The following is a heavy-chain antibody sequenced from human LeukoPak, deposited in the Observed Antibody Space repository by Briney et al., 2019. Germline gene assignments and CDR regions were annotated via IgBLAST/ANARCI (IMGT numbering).Heavy chain of an antibody. CDR2: INAGNGNT. J-gene: IGHJ4*02. V-gene: IGHV1-3*01. CDR1: GYTFTSYA. D-gene: IGHD6-19*01. CDR3: ARSTVAGAYFDY. Sequence: ASVKVSCKASGYTFTSYAMHWVRQAPGQGLEWMGWINAGNGNTKYSQKFQGRVTITRDTSASTAYMELSSLRSEDTAVYYCARSTVAGAYFDYWGQGTLVTVSS.